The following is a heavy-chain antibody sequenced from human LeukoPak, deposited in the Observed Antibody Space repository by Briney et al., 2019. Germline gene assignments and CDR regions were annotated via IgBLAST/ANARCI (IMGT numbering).Heavy chain of an antibody. D-gene: IGHD3-22*01. Sequence: PSETLSLTCTVSGGSISSGGYYWSWIRQHPGKGLEWIGYIYYSGSTYYNPSLKSRVTISVDTSKNQFSLKLSSVTAADTAVYYCARVYYYDSSGYLYYFDYWGQGTLVTVSS. J-gene: IGHJ4*02. CDR3: ARVYYYDSSGYLYYFDY. V-gene: IGHV4-30-4*08. CDR2: IYYSGST. CDR1: GGSISSGGYY.